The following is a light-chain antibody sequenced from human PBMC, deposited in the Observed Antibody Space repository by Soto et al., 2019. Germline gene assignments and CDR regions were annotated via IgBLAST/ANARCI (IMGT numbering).Light chain of an antibody. CDR2: GAS. CDR1: QSVGSSC. CDR3: QQYGNSPFT. V-gene: IGKV3-20*01. J-gene: IGKJ3*01. Sequence: EIVLTQSPGTLSLSPGERATLSCRASQSVGSSCLAWYQQKPGQAPRLLIYGASTRATGSPDRFSGGGSGTDFTLTISRLEPEDFAVYYCQQYGNSPFTFGHGTKVDIK.